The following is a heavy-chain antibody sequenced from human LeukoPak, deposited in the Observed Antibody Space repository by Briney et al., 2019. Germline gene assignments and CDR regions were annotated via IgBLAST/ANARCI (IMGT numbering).Heavy chain of an antibody. Sequence: GGSLRLSCAASGFTFSDYYMTWIRQAPGKGLEWVSAISGSGGSTYYADSVKGRFTISRDNSKNTLYLQMNSLRAEDTAVYYCAKGRSGYSSDYWGQGTLVTVSS. CDR1: GFTFSDYY. J-gene: IGHJ4*02. D-gene: IGHD6-13*01. CDR3: AKGRSGYSSDY. V-gene: IGHV3-23*01. CDR2: ISGSGGST.